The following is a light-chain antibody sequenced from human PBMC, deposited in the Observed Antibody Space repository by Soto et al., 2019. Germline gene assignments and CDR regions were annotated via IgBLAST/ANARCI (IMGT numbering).Light chain of an antibody. V-gene: IGKV3-20*01. CDR1: QSLSSAF. Sequence: EIVLTQSPGTLSLSPGEKATLSCRASQSLSSAFLAWYQQKPGQAPRLLIYGVSNRATGIPDRFSGSGSGTDFILTISRLEPEDFALYYCGQFVSSPPRTFGQGTKGDIK. J-gene: IGKJ1*01. CDR2: GVS. CDR3: GQFVSSPPRT.